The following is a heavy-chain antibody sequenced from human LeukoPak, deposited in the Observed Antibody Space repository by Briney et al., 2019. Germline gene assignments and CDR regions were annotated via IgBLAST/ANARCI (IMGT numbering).Heavy chain of an antibody. CDR2: VSWNGAYT. J-gene: IGHJ4*02. CDR3: ARRKGPYGSGTYYDS. Sequence: PGGSLRLSCAASGFPFDDYGMSWGRLAPGKGVEWVSGVSWNGAYTEYAESVRGRFTISRDNAKKSLYLQMNSLRVDDTALYYCARRKGPYGSGTYYDSWGQGTLVSVSS. D-gene: IGHD3-10*01. CDR1: GFPFDDYG. V-gene: IGHV3-20*04.